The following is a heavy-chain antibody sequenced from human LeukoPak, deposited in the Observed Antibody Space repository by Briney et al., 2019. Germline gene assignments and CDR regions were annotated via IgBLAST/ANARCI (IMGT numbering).Heavy chain of an antibody. CDR2: ISASGP. CDR1: GFTFSSYA. D-gene: IGHD3-22*01. CDR3: AKDHESDGYPCLDH. Sequence: GGSLRLSCAASGFTFSSYAMTWVRQAPGKGLEWVSTISASGPYYADAVRGRFTISRDNSRNTLSLQMDSLRAEDTAVYYCAKDHESDGYPCLDHWGLGTLVTVSS. V-gene: IGHV3-23*01. J-gene: IGHJ4*02.